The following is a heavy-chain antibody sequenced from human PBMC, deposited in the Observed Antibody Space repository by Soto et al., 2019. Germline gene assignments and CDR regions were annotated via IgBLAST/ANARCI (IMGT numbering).Heavy chain of an antibody. J-gene: IGHJ4*02. CDR3: AKSRYDSSGYYIIDN. Sequence: PSETLSLTCTVSGGSISGRCWSWVRQSPGKGLEWIGYFCYTGSTNYNPSLKSRVTISVDRSKTQCSLKLTSVTAADTAVYYCAKSRYDSSGYYIIDNWGQGTLVTVSS. CDR1: GGSISGRC. V-gene: IGHV4-59*01. CDR2: FCYTGST. D-gene: IGHD3-22*01.